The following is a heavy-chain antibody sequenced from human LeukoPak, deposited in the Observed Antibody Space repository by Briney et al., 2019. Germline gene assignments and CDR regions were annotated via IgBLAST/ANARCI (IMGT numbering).Heavy chain of an antibody. V-gene: IGHV3-30*03. J-gene: IGHJ4*02. CDR1: GFTFSSYG. CDR2: ISYDGSNK. Sequence: GGSLRLSCAASGFTFSSYGMHWVRQAPGKGLEWVAVISYDGSNKYYADSVKGRFTISRDNSKNTLYLQMNSLRAEDTAVYYCARDNGARGYFDYWGQGTLVTVSS. D-gene: IGHD3-10*01. CDR3: ARDNGARGYFDY.